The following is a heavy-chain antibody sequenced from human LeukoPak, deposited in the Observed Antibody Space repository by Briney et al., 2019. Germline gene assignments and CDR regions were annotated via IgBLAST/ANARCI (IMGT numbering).Heavy chain of an antibody. CDR3: ARGHSSSSGIDY. Sequence: ASVKVSCKASGYTFTSYDINWVRQATGQGLEWMGWMNPNSGNTGHAQKFQGRVTMTRNTSISTAYMELSSLRSEDTAVYYCARGHSSSSGIDYWGQGTLVTVSS. CDR1: GYTFTSYD. V-gene: IGHV1-8*01. J-gene: IGHJ4*02. D-gene: IGHD6-13*01. CDR2: MNPNSGNT.